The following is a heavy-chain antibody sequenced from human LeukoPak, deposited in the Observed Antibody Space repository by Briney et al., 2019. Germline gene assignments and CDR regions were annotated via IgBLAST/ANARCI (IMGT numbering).Heavy chain of an antibody. CDR3: AKSGGGRIVVVPAAMWDYYYYYGMDV. V-gene: IGHV3-33*06. CDR2: IWFDGGNK. Sequence: PGRSLRLSCAASGFTFSSYGMHWVRQAPGKGLEWVAVIWFDGGNKYYADSVKGRFTISRDNSKNTLYLQMNSLRAEDTAVYYCAKSGGGRIVVVPAAMWDYYYYYGMDVWGQGTTVTVSS. D-gene: IGHD2-2*01. CDR1: GFTFSSYG. J-gene: IGHJ6*02.